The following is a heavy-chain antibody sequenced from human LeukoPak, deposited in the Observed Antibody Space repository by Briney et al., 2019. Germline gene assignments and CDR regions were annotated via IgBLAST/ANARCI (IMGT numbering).Heavy chain of an antibody. CDR1: GFTFSSYA. CDR3: AKRSIVVPYYFDY. D-gene: IGHD2-21*01. J-gene: IGHJ4*02. Sequence: RGSLRLSCAASGFTFSSYAITWVRQAPGKGLEWVSLISGTGGSTYYADSVKGRFTISRDNSKNTLYLQMNSLRAEDTAVYYCAKRSIVVPYYFDYCGQGTLVTVSS. V-gene: IGHV3-23*01. CDR2: ISGTGGST.